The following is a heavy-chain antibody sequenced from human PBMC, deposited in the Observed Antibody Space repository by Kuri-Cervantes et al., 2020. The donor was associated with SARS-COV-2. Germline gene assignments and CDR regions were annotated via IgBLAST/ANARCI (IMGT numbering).Heavy chain of an antibody. V-gene: IGHV4-61*02. Sequence: SETLSLTCTVSGDPTGVGSYHWSWIRQPAGKGLEWIGRVWTSGATFYNPSLTGRVTISINMANLQFSMEMTSLTAADTAIYYCARETRTGEFDSWGQGSLVTVSS. CDR1: GDPTGVGSYH. J-gene: IGHJ4*02. CDR2: VWTSGAT. CDR3: ARETRTGEFDS. D-gene: IGHD1-1*01.